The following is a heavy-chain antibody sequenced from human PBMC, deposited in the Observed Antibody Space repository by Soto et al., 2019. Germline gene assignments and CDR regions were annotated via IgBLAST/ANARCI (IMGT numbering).Heavy chain of an antibody. Sequence: DSVKVSCKASGYPFTSYAMHWVRQAPGQRLEWMGWINAGNGNTKYSQKFPGRVTITRDTAASTDDMELSSLRSEDAAEYYCARETLVPIDAFDIWRQRTMVTVS. D-gene: IGHD3-16*01. J-gene: IGHJ3*02. V-gene: IGHV1-3*01. CDR2: INAGNGNT. CDR1: GYPFTSYA. CDR3: ARETLVPIDAFDI.